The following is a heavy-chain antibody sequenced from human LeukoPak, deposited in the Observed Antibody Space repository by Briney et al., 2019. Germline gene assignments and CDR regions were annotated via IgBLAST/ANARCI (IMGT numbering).Heavy chain of an antibody. J-gene: IGHJ4*02. CDR2: INYRGRT. Sequence: PSETLSLTCTVSGGSISGYYGSWIRQAPGKGLEWIGYINYRGRTNYNPSLKSRVTISVDTSKNQFSLKLSSVTAADTAVYYCAASGYSAYRGDYWGQGTLVTVSA. D-gene: IGHD5-12*01. CDR3: AASGYSAYRGDY. CDR1: GGSISGYY. V-gene: IGHV4-59*01.